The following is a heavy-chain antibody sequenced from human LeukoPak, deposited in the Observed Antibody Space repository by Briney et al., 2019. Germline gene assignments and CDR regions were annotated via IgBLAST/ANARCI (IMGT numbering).Heavy chain of an antibody. J-gene: IGHJ4*02. CDR3: ARDWNYVLDY. D-gene: IGHD1-7*01. Sequence: GRSLRLSCAASGFTFSSYAMHWVRQAPGKGLEWVSGINWSGGSTGYADSVKGRFTISRDNAKNSLYLQMNSLRAEDTALYYCARDWNYVLDYWGQGTLVTVSS. V-gene: IGHV3-20*04. CDR2: INWSGGST. CDR1: GFTFSSYA.